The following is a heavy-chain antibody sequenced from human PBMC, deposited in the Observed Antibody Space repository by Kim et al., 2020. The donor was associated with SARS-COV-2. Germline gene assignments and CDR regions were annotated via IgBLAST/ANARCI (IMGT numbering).Heavy chain of an antibody. CDR3: GKVRHRRDLGYLSY. Sequence: ADAGRGRFPISRDSAKNTLYLQVNSLRGEDAAVYYCGKVRHRRDLGYLSYWGQGTLVTVSS. J-gene: IGHJ4*02. D-gene: IGHD2-21*02. V-gene: IGHV3-30*02.